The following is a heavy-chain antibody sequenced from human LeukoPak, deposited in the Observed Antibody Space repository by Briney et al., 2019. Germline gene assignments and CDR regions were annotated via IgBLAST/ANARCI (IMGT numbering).Heavy chain of an antibody. CDR3: ARDRIKGGYGSGSSY. D-gene: IGHD3-10*01. J-gene: IGHJ4*02. Sequence: ASVKVSCKASGGTFSIYAIRWGRHAPGQGLEWRGRIIPILGIANYAQKFQGRVTITADKSTSTAYLELSSRRSEDTAVYYCARDRIKGGYGSGSSYWGQGTLVTVSS. V-gene: IGHV1-69*04. CDR1: GGTFSIYA. CDR2: IIPILGIA.